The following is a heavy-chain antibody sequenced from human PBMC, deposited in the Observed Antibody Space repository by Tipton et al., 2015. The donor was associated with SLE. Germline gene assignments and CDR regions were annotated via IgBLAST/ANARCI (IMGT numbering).Heavy chain of an antibody. Sequence: TLSLTCAVSGYSISSGYYWGWIRQPAGKGLEWIGRIYTSGSTNCNPSLKSRVTISVDTSKNQFSLKLSSVTAADTAVYYCARVFYGDYFDYWGQGTLVTVSS. J-gene: IGHJ4*02. V-gene: IGHV4-61*02. CDR1: GYSISSGYY. CDR3: ARVFYGDYFDY. CDR2: IYTSGST. D-gene: IGHD4-17*01.